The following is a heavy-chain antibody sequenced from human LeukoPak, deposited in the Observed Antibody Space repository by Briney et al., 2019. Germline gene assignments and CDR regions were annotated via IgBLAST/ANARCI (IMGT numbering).Heavy chain of an antibody. CDR1: GYTFISYG. CDR2: INPNSGGT. D-gene: IGHD6-19*01. V-gene: IGHV1-2*02. Sequence: ASVKVSCKASGYTFISYGISWVRQAPGQGLEWMGWINPNSGGTNYAQKFQGRVTMTRDTSISTAYMELSRLRSDDTAVYYCARARQWLVRSYMDVWGKGTTVTISS. J-gene: IGHJ6*03. CDR3: ARARQWLVRSYMDV.